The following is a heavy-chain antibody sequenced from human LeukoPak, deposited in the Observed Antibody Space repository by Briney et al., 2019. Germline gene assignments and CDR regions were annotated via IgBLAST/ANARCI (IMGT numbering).Heavy chain of an antibody. V-gene: IGHV1-69*13. Sequence: SVKVSCKASGGTFSSYAISWVRQAPGQGLEWMGGIIPIFGTANYAQKFQGRVTITADESTSTAYMELSSLRSEDTAVYYCARGGEYYYDSSGYYPSYFDYWGQGTLVTVSS. CDR3: ARGGEYYYDSSGYYPSYFDY. D-gene: IGHD3-22*01. J-gene: IGHJ4*02. CDR1: GGTFSSYA. CDR2: IIPIFGTA.